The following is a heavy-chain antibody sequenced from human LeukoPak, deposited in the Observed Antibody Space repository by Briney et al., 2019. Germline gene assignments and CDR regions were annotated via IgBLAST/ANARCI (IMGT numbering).Heavy chain of an antibody. Sequence: ASVKVSCKASGYTFTGYYMHWVRQAPGQGLEWMGRINPNSGGTNYAQKLQGRVTMTKDTSISTAYMELSRLRSDDTAVYYCAMYRSGRYYFDYWGQGTLVTVSS. CDR2: INPNSGGT. CDR3: AMYRSGRYYFDY. CDR1: GYTFTGYY. D-gene: IGHD6-19*01. V-gene: IGHV1-2*06. J-gene: IGHJ4*02.